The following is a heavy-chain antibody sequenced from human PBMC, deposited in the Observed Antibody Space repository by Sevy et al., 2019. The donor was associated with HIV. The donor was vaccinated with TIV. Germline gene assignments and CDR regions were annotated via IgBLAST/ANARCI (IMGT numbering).Heavy chain of an antibody. D-gene: IGHD1-26*01. CDR1: GFTFNKAW. V-gene: IGHV3-15*01. CDR3: AAGVGASDFDY. Sequence: GGSLRLSCVASGFTFNKAWMSWVRQAPGKGLEWVGRIKSKTDGATRDLAAPGKGGIIISRDDSKNTLYLQISNLKIEDTGVYFCAAGVGASDFDYWGQGTLVTVSS. J-gene: IGHJ4*02. CDR2: IKSKTDGATR.